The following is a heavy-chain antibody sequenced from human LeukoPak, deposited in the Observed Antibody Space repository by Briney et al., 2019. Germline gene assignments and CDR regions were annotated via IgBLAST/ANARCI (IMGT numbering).Heavy chain of an antibody. D-gene: IGHD4-17*01. CDR2: IIPILGIA. V-gene: IGHV1-69*04. Sequence: WASVKVSCKASGGTFSSYAISWVRQAPGQGLEWMGRIIPILGIANYAQKFQGRVTITADKSTSTAYMELSSLRSEDTAVYYCASLDYGGDFDIWGQGTMVTVSS. J-gene: IGHJ3*02. CDR1: GGTFSSYA. CDR3: ASLDYGGDFDI.